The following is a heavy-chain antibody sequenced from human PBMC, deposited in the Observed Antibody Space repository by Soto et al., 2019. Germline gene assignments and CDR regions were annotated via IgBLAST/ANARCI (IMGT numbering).Heavy chain of an antibody. CDR3: ARSFGNTWDEHYFLY. J-gene: IGHJ4*02. Sequence: EVQLLESGGDLVQPGGSLRLSCAASGFAFSSYSLSWVRQAPGKGLEWVSGISGSGYSRYYTDSVEGRFTISRDNSKNTLYLQLNSLRADDTAVYFCARSFGNTWDEHYFLYWGQGTLVTVSS. D-gene: IGHD1-7*01. CDR2: ISGSGYSR. V-gene: IGHV3-23*01. CDR1: GFAFSSYS.